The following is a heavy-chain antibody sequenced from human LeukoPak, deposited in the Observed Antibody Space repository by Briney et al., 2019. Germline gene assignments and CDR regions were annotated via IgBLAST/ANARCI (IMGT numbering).Heavy chain of an antibody. Sequence: GGSLRLSCAASGFTFSSYGMHWVRQAPGKGLEWVAVISYDGSNKYYAGSVKGRFTISRDNSKNTLYLQMNSLRAEDTAVYYCAKDREWELQYWGQGTLVTVSS. CDR3: AKDREWELQY. J-gene: IGHJ4*02. D-gene: IGHD1-26*01. CDR2: ISYDGSNK. V-gene: IGHV3-30*18. CDR1: GFTFSSYG.